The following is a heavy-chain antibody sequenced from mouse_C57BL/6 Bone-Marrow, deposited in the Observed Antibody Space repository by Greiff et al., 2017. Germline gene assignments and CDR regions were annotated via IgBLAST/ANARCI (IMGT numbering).Heavy chain of an antibody. CDR2: ISSGSSTI. CDR1: GFTFSDYG. V-gene: IGHV5-17*01. CDR3: ARSNYDARDD. D-gene: IGHD2-5*01. Sequence: DVQLVESGGGLVKPGGSLKLSCAASGFTFSDYGMHWVRQAPEKGLEWVAYISSGSSTIYHADTVKGRFTLSSDNAKNNLFLQMTRLMSEDTAMYYCARSNYDARDDWGQGTSVPVSS. J-gene: IGHJ4*01.